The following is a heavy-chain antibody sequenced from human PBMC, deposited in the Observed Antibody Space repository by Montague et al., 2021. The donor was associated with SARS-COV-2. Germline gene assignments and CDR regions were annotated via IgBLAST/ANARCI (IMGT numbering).Heavy chain of an antibody. CDR1: GASISSNNW. V-gene: IGHV4-4*02. Sequence: SETLSLTCEVSGASISSNNWWIWVRQSPGKGLEWIGETYHSGSTNYNPSPRSRVTRSVYNTKNQFSLKFNSLSAADTAVDYCARLGVVPSPRTFDPWGQGTLVTVSS. J-gene: IGHJ5*02. D-gene: IGHD2-2*01. CDR2: TYHSGST. CDR3: ARLGVVPSPRTFDP.